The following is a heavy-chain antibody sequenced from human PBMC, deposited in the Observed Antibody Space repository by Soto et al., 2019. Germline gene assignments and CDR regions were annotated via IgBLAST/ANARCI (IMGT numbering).Heavy chain of an antibody. CDR3: ARDQYDFRSGSYYYAMEV. J-gene: IGHJ6*02. CDR2: IYYTGST. D-gene: IGHD3-3*01. CDR1: GGGFSSEIHY. V-gene: IGHV4-61*01. Sequence: PSNSLALAFTMSGGGFSSEIHYWSLIRHTPWMGLEWIGYIYYTGSTNYNPSPKGRVTMSVDTSRDQVSLRLRSVTRADTAVYYCARDQYDFRSGSYYYAMEVWGQGTKVTVSS.